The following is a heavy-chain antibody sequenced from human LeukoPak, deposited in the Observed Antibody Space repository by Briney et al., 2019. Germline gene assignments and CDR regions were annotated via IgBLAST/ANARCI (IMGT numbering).Heavy chain of an antibody. J-gene: IGHJ4*02. CDR2: INHSGST. D-gene: IGHD1-26*01. CDR3: ARVAAGIVGATIFDY. CDR1: GGSFSGYY. Sequence: SETLSLTCAVYGGSFSGYYWSWIRQPPGKGLEWIGEINHSGSTNYNPSLKRRVTISVDTSKNQFSLKLSSVTAADAAVYYCARVAAGIVGATIFDYWGQGTLVTVSS. V-gene: IGHV4-34*01.